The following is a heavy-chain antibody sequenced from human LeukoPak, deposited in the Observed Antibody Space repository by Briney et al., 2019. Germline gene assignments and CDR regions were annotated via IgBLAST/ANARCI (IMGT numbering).Heavy chain of an antibody. V-gene: IGHV3-15*01. CDR2: IKSKTDDGTT. CDR1: GFTFSSYG. CDR3: TTGYSNYLRYYYYFYMDV. Sequence: GGSLRLSCAASGFTFSSYGMNWVRQAPGKGLEWVGRIKSKTDDGTTDYAAPVKGRFTISRDDLKETLYLQMNSLKTEDTAVYYCTTGYSNYLRYYYYFYMDVWGKGTTVTVSS. J-gene: IGHJ6*03. D-gene: IGHD4-11*01.